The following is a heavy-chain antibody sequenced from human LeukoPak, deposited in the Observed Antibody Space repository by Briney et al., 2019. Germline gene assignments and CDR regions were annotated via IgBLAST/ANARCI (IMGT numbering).Heavy chain of an antibody. V-gene: IGHV5-51*01. J-gene: IGHJ3*02. CDR1: GYIFTSCS. D-gene: IGHD3-22*01. CDR2: IYPGDSDT. Sequence: AGESLKISCKGSGYIFTSCSIGWVRQMPGKGLEWMGIIYPGDSDTRYSPSFQGQVTISADKSISTAYLQWSSLKASDTAVYYCARLTVRGYYDSSGYPSDAFDIWGQGTMVTVSS. CDR3: ARLTVRGYYDSSGYPSDAFDI.